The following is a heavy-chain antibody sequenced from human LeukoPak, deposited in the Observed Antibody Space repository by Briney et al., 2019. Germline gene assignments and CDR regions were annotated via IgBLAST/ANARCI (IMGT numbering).Heavy chain of an antibody. CDR1: GFTLSSYE. CDR2: ISSSGSTI. V-gene: IGHV3-48*03. Sequence: GGSLRLSCAASGFTLSSYEMNWVRQAPGKGLEWVSYISSSGSTIYYADSVKGRFTISRDNAKNSLYLQMNSLRAEDTAVYYCARGSSFGELSHWGQGTLVTVSS. CDR3: ARGSSFGELSH. D-gene: IGHD3-10*01. J-gene: IGHJ4*02.